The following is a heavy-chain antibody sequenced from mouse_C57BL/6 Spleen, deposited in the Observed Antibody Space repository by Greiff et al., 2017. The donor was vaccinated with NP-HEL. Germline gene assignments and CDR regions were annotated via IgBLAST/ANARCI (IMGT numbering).Heavy chain of an antibody. D-gene: IGHD2-13*01. CDR3: ARPGTTYYAMDY. CDR2: IYPGSGST. Sequence: VQLQQPGAELVKPRASVKMSCKASGYTFTSYWITWVKQRPGQGLEWIGDIYPGSGSTNYNEKFKSKATLTVDTSSSTAYMQLSSLTSEDSAVYYCARPGTTYYAMDYWGQGTSVTVSS. V-gene: IGHV1-55*01. J-gene: IGHJ4*01. CDR1: GYTFTSYW.